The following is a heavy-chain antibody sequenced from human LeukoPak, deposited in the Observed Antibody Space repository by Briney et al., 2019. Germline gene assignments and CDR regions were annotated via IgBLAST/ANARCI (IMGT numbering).Heavy chain of an antibody. J-gene: IGHJ4*02. CDR3: AKLSGYSYGYIDY. CDR1: GFTFSNYA. Sequence: GGSLRLSCAASGFTFSNYAMSWVRQAPGKGLEWVSAISGSGGSTYYADSVKGRFTISRDNSKNTLYLQMNSLRAEDTAVYYCAKLSGYSYGYIDYWGQGTLVTVSS. D-gene: IGHD5-18*01. V-gene: IGHV3-23*01. CDR2: ISGSGGST.